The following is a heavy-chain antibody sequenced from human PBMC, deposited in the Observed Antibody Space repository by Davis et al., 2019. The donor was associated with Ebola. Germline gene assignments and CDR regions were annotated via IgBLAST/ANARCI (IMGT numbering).Heavy chain of an antibody. J-gene: IGHJ3*02. CDR3: ARDTSDLYSSRADAFDI. D-gene: IGHD6-19*01. CDR1: GYTFTSYG. CDR2: ISAYNGNT. V-gene: IGHV1-18*01. Sequence: ASVKVSCKASGYTFTSYGISWVRQAPGQGLEWMGWISAYNGNTNYAQKLQGRVTMTTDTSTSTAYMELRSLRSDDTAVYYCARDTSDLYSSRADAFDIWGQGTMVTVSS.